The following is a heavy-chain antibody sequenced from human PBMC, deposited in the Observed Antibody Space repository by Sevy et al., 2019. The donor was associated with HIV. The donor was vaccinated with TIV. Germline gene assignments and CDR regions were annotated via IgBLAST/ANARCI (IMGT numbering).Heavy chain of an antibody. V-gene: IGHV1-46*01. D-gene: IGHD5-18*01. J-gene: IGHJ4*02. CDR3: AREIGGIQLWRLGGVFDY. CDR2: INPSGGST. CDR1: GYTFTSYY. Sequence: ASVKVSCKASGYTFTSYYMHWVRQAPGQGLEWMGIINPSGGSTSYAQKFQGRVTMTRDTSTSTVYMELSSLRSEDTAVYFCAREIGGIQLWRLGGVFDYWGQGILVTVSS.